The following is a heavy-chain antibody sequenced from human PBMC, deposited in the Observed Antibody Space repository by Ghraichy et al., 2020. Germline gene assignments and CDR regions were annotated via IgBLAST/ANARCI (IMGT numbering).Heavy chain of an antibody. CDR2: ISSSSSTI. CDR3: ASDYGDYYYYGMDV. Sequence: GESLNISCAASGFTFSSYSMNWVRQAPGKGLEWVSYISSSSSTIYYADSVKGRFTISRDNAKNSLYLQMNSLRDEDTAVYYCASDYGDYYYYGMDVWGQGTTVTVSS. V-gene: IGHV3-48*02. J-gene: IGHJ6*02. D-gene: IGHD4-17*01. CDR1: GFTFSSYS.